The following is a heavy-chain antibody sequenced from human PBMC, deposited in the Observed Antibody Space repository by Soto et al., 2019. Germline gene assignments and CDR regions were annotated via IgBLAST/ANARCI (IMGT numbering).Heavy chain of an antibody. J-gene: IGHJ3*02. CDR3: AQALVFTGGIGFDI. CDR1: GGSITTGGRY. Sequence: QVRLQEWGPGLVKPSQTLSLKCSVSGGSITTGGRYWSWIRQLPGKGLEWIGDIYYSGNTYYNASLKSRATISVEAAKNQFSLKLSSVTAADTAVYYCAQALVFTGGIGFDIWGQGRLVTVSS. CDR2: IYYSGNT. V-gene: IGHV4-31*02. D-gene: IGHD2-8*02.